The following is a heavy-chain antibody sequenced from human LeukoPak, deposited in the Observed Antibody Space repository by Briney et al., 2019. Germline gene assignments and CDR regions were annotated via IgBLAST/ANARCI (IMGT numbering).Heavy chain of an antibody. CDR2: INPNSGGT. V-gene: IGHV1-2*02. Sequence: ASVKVSCKSSGYTFTGYYIHWVRQAPGQGLEWMGWINPNSGGTNYAQKFQGRVTMTRDTSISTAYMEVSRLRSDDTAVYYCVRGVAAAGTRRGFDHWGQGTLVTVSS. CDR1: GYTFTGYY. CDR3: VRGVAAAGTRRGFDH. D-gene: IGHD6-13*01. J-gene: IGHJ4*02.